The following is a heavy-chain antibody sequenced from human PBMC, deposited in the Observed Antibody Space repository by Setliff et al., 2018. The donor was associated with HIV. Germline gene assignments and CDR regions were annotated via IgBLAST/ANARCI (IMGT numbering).Heavy chain of an antibody. D-gene: IGHD3-10*01. V-gene: IGHV4-34*01. CDR3: AREYYYGSGSSFDP. CDR2: INHYGGT. J-gene: IGHJ5*02. CDR1: GGSFSGCF. Sequence: SETLSLTCAVYGGSFSGCFWNLIRQPPGKGLEWIGAINHYGGTNYNPSLKSRVTMSVDTSKNQFSLRLSSVTAADTAVYYCAREYYYGSGSSFDPWGQGTLVTVSS.